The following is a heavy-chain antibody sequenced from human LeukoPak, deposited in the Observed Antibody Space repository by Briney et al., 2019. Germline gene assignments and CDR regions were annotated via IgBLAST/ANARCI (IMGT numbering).Heavy chain of an antibody. J-gene: IGHJ3*02. CDR1: GGTFSSYA. CDR2: INPNSGGT. CDR3: ARVGRGATPLDAFDI. D-gene: IGHD1-26*01. Sequence: ASVKVSCKASGGTFSSYAISWVRQAPGQGLEWMGWINPNSGGTNYAQKFQGWVTMTRATSISTAYMELSRLRSDDTAVYYCARVGRGATPLDAFDIWGQGTMVTVSS. V-gene: IGHV1-2*04.